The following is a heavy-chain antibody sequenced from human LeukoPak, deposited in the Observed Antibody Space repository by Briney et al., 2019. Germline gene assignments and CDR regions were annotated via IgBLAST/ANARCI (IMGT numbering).Heavy chain of an antibody. CDR3: ARDYDFWSGYYIDY. CDR1: GYTFTGYY. Sequence: ASVKVSCKASGYTFTGYYMHWVRQAPGQGLEWMGWINPNSGGTNYAQKFQGRVTMTRDTSISTAYMELSRLRPDDTAVYYCARDYDFWSGYYIDYWGQGTLVTVSS. CDR2: INPNSGGT. V-gene: IGHV1-2*02. J-gene: IGHJ4*02. D-gene: IGHD3-3*01.